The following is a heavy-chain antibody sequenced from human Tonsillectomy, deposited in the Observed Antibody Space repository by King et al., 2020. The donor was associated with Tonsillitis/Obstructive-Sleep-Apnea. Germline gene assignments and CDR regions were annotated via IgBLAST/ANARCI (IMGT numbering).Heavy chain of an antibody. CDR2: INPNSGGT. D-gene: IGHD3-3*01. Sequence: VQLVQSGAEVKKPGASVKVSCKASGYTFTGNYMHWVRQAPGQGLEWMGWINPNSGGTNYVQKFQGRVTMTRGTSISTAYMELSRLRSDDTAVYYCARDGVTIFGVVINAMDVWGQGTTVTVSS. J-gene: IGHJ6*02. CDR1: GYTFTGNY. V-gene: IGHV1-2*02. CDR3: ARDGVTIFGVVINAMDV.